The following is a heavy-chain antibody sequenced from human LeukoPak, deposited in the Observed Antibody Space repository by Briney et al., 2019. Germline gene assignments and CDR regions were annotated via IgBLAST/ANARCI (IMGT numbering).Heavy chain of an antibody. CDR3: ARGRYSRSTFDP. CDR1: GYSISSNYY. Sequence: SSETLSLTCTVSGYSISSNYYWGWIRQPPGKGLEWIGSIYHSGSTYYNPSLKSRVTISVDTSKNQFSPKLSSVTAADTAVYYCARGRYSRSTFDPWGQGTLVTVSS. D-gene: IGHD3-9*01. J-gene: IGHJ5*02. CDR2: IYHSGST. V-gene: IGHV4-38-2*02.